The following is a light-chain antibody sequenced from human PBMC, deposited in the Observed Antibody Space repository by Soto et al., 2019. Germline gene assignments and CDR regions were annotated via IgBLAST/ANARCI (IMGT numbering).Light chain of an antibody. Sequence: IHMTQSPSSLSASVGDRVTITCRASQRITTYLNWYQQKPGKAPKLLISTAATLQGGVPSRFSGSGSGTDFTLTITTLQPEDFATYFCQQGYSTPYTFGQETKLEIK. V-gene: IGKV1-39*01. CDR2: TAA. CDR1: QRITTY. J-gene: IGKJ2*01. CDR3: QQGYSTPYT.